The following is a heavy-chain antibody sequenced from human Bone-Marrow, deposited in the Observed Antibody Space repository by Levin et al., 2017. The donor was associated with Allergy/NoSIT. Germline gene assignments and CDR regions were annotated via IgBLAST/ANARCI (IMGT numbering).Heavy chain of an antibody. Sequence: PSETLSLTCTVSGGSFGSNYWNWIRQPPGKGLEWIGYVYYTGFTSYNPSLESRVTISVDTSKNQFSLRLDSVAAADTAIYFCARGSGPDVWSGYLNNWFDPWGQGTLVTVSS. D-gene: IGHD3-3*01. CDR3: ARGSGPDVWSGYLNNWFDP. V-gene: IGHV4-59*01. J-gene: IGHJ5*02. CDR2: VYYTGFT. CDR1: GGSFGSNY.